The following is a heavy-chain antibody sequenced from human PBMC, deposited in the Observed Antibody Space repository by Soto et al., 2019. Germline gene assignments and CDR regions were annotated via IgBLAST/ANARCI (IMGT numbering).Heavy chain of an antibody. D-gene: IGHD3-22*01. CDR3: ARSAVYYYDSSGYYDAFDI. CDR2: IYPGDSDT. J-gene: IGHJ3*02. V-gene: IGHV5-51*01. CDR1: GYNITSYW. Sequence: PGESLKISWKGSGYNITSYWIGWVRQLPGKGLEWMGIIYPGDSDTRYSPSFQGQVTISADKSISTAYLQWSSLKASDTAMYYCARSAVYYYDSSGYYDAFDIWGQGTMVTVSS.